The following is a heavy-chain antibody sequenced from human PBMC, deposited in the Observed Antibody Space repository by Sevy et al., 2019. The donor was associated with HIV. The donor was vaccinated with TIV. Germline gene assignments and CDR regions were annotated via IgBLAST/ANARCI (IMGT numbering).Heavy chain of an antibody. V-gene: IGHV4-4*07. CDR1: GGSITSYS. J-gene: IGHJ5*02. D-gene: IGHD6-19*01. CDR2: IYSNGNS. Sequence: SETLSLTCTVSGGSITSYSWSWIRQPAGKGLEWLGRIYSNGNSNYNPSLKSRVTMSVDTSKNQFSLKLTSVNAADTAVYFCARGGGASSAWFENWFGPWGQGTLVTVSS. CDR3: ARGGGASSAWFENWFGP.